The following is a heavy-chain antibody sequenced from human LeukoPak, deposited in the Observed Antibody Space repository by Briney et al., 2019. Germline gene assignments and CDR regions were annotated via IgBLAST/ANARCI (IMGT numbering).Heavy chain of an antibody. V-gene: IGHV3-53*01. J-gene: IGHJ4*02. CDR3: ARDSLYGDYFDY. D-gene: IGHD4-17*01. Sequence: PGGSLRLSCAASGFTVSSNYMSWVRQAPGKGLEWVSVIYSGDSTYYADSVKGRFTISRDNSKNTLYLQMNSLRAEDTAVYYCARDSLYGDYFDYWGQGTLVTVSS. CDR2: IYSGDST. CDR1: GFTVSSNY.